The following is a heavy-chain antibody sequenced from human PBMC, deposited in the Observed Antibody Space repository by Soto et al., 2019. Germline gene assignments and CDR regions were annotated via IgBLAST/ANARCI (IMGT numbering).Heavy chain of an antibody. V-gene: IGHV3-48*02. CDR2: ISSSSDST. J-gene: IGHJ4*02. CDR3: ARLPKGSLVTA. Sequence: LVASGGGLVYPGGSLTLSCVGSGFRFSEHSMNWVRQAPGKGLQWVSYISSSSDSTYYADSVKGRFTVSRDNAKNALFLPMNSLRDDDTATYYCARLPKGSLVTAWGQGVRVTVSS. CDR1: GFRFSEHS. D-gene: IGHD2-21*02.